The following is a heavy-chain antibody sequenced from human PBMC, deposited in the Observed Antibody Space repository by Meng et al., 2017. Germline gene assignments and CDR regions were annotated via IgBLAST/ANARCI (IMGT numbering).Heavy chain of an antibody. CDR2: INSDGSST. V-gene: IGHV3-74*01. CDR1: GFTFSSYW. CDR3: ARFSYGGNSDY. J-gene: IGHJ4*02. D-gene: IGHD4-23*01. Sequence: GESLKISCAASGFTFSSYWMHWVRQAPGKGLVWVSRINSDGSSTSYADSVKGRFTISRDNAKNTLYLQMNSLRAEDTAVYYCARFSYGGNSDYWGQGTRVTGCS.